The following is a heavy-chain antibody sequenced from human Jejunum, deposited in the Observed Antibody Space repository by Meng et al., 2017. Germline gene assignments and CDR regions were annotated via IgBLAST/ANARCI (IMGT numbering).Heavy chain of an antibody. CDR2: IYWDDDK. D-gene: IGHD6-19*01. Sequence: VKGSGPTLVKPTQTLTLTCTFSWFSLTTSGVGVGWIRQPPGQDLEWLAVIYWDDDKRYNPSLKSRLTVSKDTSKNQVVLTMTNMDPVDTATYYCAHRFPGYYGGWNGGYFDSWGQGTLVTVSS. CDR1: WFSLTTSGVG. V-gene: IGHV2-5*02. J-gene: IGHJ4*02. CDR3: AHRFPGYYGGWNGGYFDS.